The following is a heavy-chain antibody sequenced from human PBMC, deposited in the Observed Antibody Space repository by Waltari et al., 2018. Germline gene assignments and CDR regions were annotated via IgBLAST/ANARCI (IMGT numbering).Heavy chain of an antibody. CDR1: GYTFSDYY. Sequence: EVQLLQSGAELKEPGTPVRISCQVSGYTFSDYYIHWVQQAPGKGLRWMGLVDPEDGETIYADNFQGRVTISADTSTDTAFMELSSLRSEDTAVFYCATALGDSSSASRPFDFWGQGTMITVSS. CDR3: ATALGDSSSASRPFDF. CDR2: VDPEDGET. D-gene: IGHD6-19*01. J-gene: IGHJ3*01. V-gene: IGHV1-69-2*01.